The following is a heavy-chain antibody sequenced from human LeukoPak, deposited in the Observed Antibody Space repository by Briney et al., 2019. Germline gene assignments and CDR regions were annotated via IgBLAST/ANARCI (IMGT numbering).Heavy chain of an antibody. CDR2: IIPIFGTA. CDR3: ARDALDVVVVAATFGLNWFDP. V-gene: IGHV1-69*05. Sequence: SVKVSCKASGGTFSSYAISWLRQAPGQGLEWMGRIIPIFGTANYAQKFQGRVTITTDESTSTAYMELSSLRSEDTAVYYCARDALDVVVVAATFGLNWFDPWGQGTLVTVSS. J-gene: IGHJ5*02. CDR1: GGTFSSYA. D-gene: IGHD2-15*01.